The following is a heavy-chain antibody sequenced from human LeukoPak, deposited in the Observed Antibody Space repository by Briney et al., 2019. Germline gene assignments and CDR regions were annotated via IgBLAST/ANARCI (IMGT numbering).Heavy chain of an antibody. Sequence: ASVKVSCEASGYTFTYYGLNWVRQAPGQGLEWMGWINTNTGNPTYAQGFTGRFVFSLDTSVSTAYLQISSLKAEDTAVYYCARDSVGATPYYYYMDVWGKGTTVTVSS. CDR3: ARDSVGATPYYYYMDV. CDR1: GYTFTYYG. CDR2: INTNTGNP. D-gene: IGHD1-26*01. J-gene: IGHJ6*03. V-gene: IGHV7-4-1*02.